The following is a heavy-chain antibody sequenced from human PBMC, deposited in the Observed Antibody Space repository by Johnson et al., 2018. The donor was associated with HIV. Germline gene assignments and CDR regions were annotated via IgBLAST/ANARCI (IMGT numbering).Heavy chain of an antibody. Sequence: QVQLVESGGGVVRPGGSLRLSCAASGFTFDDYGMHWVRQAPGKGPEWVALIWYDGSDHYYADSVKGRFTVSRYISKNTLYRQIINLRPEDTAVYYCAGDRGYWDAFDIWGQGTMVIVSS. D-gene: IGHD3-22*01. CDR1: GFTFDDYG. CDR2: IWYDGSDH. V-gene: IGHV3-33*08. CDR3: AGDRGYWDAFDI. J-gene: IGHJ3*02.